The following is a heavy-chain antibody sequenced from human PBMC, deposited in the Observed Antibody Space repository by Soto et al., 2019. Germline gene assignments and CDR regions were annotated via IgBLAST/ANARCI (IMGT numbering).Heavy chain of an antibody. Sequence: PGGSLRLSCAASGFTFSSYGMHWVRQAPGKGLEWVAVISYDGSNKYYADSVKGRFTISRDNSKNTLYLQMNSLRAEDTAVYYCAKGQNYYDSSGYYLFDYWGQGTLVTVSS. D-gene: IGHD3-22*01. CDR3: AKGQNYYDSSGYYLFDY. CDR2: ISYDGSNK. J-gene: IGHJ4*02. V-gene: IGHV3-30*18. CDR1: GFTFSSYG.